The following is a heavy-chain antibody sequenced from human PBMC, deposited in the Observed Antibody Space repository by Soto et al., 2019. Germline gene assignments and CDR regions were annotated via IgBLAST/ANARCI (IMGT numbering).Heavy chain of an antibody. V-gene: IGHV1-69*12. CDR3: AGGAPPDDYGDYDY. CDR2: IIPIFGTA. J-gene: IGHJ4*02. Sequence: QVQLVQSGAEVKKPGSSVKVSCKASGGTFSSYAISWVRQAPGQGLEWMGGIIPIFGTANYAQKFQGRVTXXAXEXXSTAYMELSSLRSEDTAVYYCAGGAPPDDYGDYDYWGQGTLVTVSS. CDR1: GGTFSSYA. D-gene: IGHD4-17*01.